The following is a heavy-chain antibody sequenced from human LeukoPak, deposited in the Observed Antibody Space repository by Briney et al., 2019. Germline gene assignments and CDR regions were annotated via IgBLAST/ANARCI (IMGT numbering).Heavy chain of an antibody. D-gene: IGHD2-21*02. V-gene: IGHV3-30*18. J-gene: IGHJ6*02. CDR3: AKATVEGDPYYYYYGMDV. CDR1: GFTFSSYG. Sequence: GRSLRLSCAASGFTFSSYGMHWVRQAPGKGLEWVAVISYDGSNKYYADSVKGRSTISRDNSKNTLYLQMNSLRAGDTAVYYCAKATVEGDPYYYYYGMDVWGQGTTVTVSS. CDR2: ISYDGSNK.